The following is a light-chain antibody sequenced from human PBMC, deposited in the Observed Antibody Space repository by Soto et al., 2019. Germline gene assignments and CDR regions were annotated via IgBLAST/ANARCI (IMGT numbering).Light chain of an antibody. CDR1: QSVSTTY. V-gene: IGKV3-20*01. CDR3: QHYGSSHPMYT. CDR2: GTS. J-gene: IGKJ2*01. Sequence: EIVLTQSPGTLSLSPGERATLSCRASQSVSTTYLGWYHQKPGQAPRLLVYGTSRRATGLPDRFSGSGSETDFTLTISSLEPEDLAVYYCQHYGSSHPMYTFGQGTKLEIK.